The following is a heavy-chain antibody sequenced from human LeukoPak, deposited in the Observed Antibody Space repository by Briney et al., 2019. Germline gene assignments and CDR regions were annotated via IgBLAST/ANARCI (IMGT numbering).Heavy chain of an antibody. V-gene: IGHV1-2*02. Sequence: ASVKVSCKASGYTFTGYYMHWVRQAPGQGLEWMGWINPNSGGTNYAQKFQGRVTMTRDTSISTAYMELSRLRSDDTAVYYCARSEPYGSGSYYLDAFDIWGQGTMVTVSS. D-gene: IGHD3-10*01. J-gene: IGHJ3*02. CDR3: ARSEPYGSGSYYLDAFDI. CDR2: INPNSGGT. CDR1: GYTFTGYY.